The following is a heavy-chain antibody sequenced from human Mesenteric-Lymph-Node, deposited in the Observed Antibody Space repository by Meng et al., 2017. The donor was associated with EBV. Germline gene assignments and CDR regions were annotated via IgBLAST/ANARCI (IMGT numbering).Heavy chain of an antibody. CDR3: ARITFGGAIGD. Sequence: QGSAHGLLRPSGPLPFTAVVPSGSISNSNWWSWVRQPPGKGLQWIGEIFHSGGTNYNPSLKSRVTISVDKSKNQFSLKVNSLTAADTAVYYCARITFGGAIGDWGQGTLVTVSS. CDR1: SGSISNSNW. CDR2: IFHSGGT. J-gene: IGHJ4*02. D-gene: IGHD3-16*02. V-gene: IGHV4-4*02.